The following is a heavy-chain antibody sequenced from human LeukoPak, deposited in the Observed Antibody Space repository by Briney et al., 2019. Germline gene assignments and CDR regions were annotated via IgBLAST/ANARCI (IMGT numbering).Heavy chain of an antibody. CDR1: GGSISSSSYY. CDR3: AEVYYDFWSGHNWFDP. CDR2: IYYSGST. Sequence: SETLSLTCTVSGGSISSSSYYWGWIRQPPGKGLEWIGSIYYSGSTYYNPSLRSRVTISVDTYKNQFSLKLSSVTAADTAVYYCAEVYYDFWSGHNWFDPWGQGTLVTVSS. J-gene: IGHJ5*02. D-gene: IGHD3-3*01. V-gene: IGHV4-39*01.